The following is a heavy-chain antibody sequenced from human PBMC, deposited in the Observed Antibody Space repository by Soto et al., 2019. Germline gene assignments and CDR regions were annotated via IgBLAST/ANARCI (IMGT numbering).Heavy chain of an antibody. J-gene: IGHJ4*02. D-gene: IGHD6-13*01. CDR3: ARVRGIAGDFDY. CDR1: GFTFSSYW. V-gene: IGHV3-20*01. CDR2: INWNGGST. Sequence: GGSLRLSCAASGFTFSSYWMHWVRQAPGKGLEWVSGINWNGGSTGYADSVKGRFTISRDNAKNSLYLQMNSLRAEDTALYHCARVRGIAGDFDYWGQGTLVTVSS.